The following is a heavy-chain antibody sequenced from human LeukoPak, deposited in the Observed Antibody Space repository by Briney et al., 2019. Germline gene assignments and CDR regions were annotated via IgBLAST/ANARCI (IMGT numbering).Heavy chain of an antibody. D-gene: IGHD5-24*01. CDR1: VFTYSNYD. J-gene: IGHJ4*02. Sequence: PGTSLRLSCAASVFTYSNYDMHWVRQAPGKGLEWVAVISHDGSRIYYIESVKGRFAISRDNSKNTLYLQMNSLIAEDTAVYYCAKSGYNRFDYWGQGTRVTVSS. V-gene: IGHV3-30*18. CDR3: AKSGYNRFDY. CDR2: ISHDGSRI.